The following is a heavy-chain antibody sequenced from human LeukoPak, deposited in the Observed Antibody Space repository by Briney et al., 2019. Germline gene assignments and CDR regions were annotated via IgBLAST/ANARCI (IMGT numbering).Heavy chain of an antibody. V-gene: IGHV4-59*08. Sequence: PSETLSLTCTVSGGSISSYYWSWIRQPPGKGLEWIGYIYYSGSTNYNPSLKSRVTISVDTSKNQFSLKLSSVTAADTAVYYCARHPNFYSSSSQGFDYWGQGTLVTVSS. CDR1: GGSISSYY. J-gene: IGHJ4*02. CDR2: IYYSGST. D-gene: IGHD6-13*01. CDR3: ARHPNFYSSSSQGFDY.